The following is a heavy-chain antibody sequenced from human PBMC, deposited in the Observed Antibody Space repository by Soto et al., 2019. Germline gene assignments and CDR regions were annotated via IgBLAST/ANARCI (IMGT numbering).Heavy chain of an antibody. Sequence: GGSLRLSCAASGFTFDDYAMHWVRQAPGKGLEWVSGISWNSGSIGYADSVKGRFTISRDNAKNSLYLQMNSLRAEDTALYYCAKDRYFTPENWFDPWCQGTLVTVSS. V-gene: IGHV3-9*01. CDR1: GFTFDDYA. CDR2: ISWNSGSI. J-gene: IGHJ5*02. CDR3: AKDRYFTPENWFDP. D-gene: IGHD3-10*01.